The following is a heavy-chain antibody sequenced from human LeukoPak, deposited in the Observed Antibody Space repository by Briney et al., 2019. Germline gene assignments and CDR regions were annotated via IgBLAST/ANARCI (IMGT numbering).Heavy chain of an antibody. CDR2: INHSGST. V-gene: IGHV4-34*01. J-gene: IGHJ4*02. Sequence: PSETLSLPCAVYGGSFRNYYWSWIRQPPGKGLEWIGEINHSGSTKYNPSLKSRVTISVDRSKNQFSLKLSSVTAADTAVYYCARGPDFYDSSGYYPIWGQGTLVTVSS. D-gene: IGHD3-22*01. CDR1: GGSFRNYY. CDR3: ARGPDFYDSSGYYPI.